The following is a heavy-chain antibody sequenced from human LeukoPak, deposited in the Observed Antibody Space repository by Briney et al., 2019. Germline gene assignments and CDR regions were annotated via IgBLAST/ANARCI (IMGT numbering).Heavy chain of an antibody. D-gene: IGHD1-7*01. V-gene: IGHV4-30-2*01. Sequence: SETLSLTCAVSDGSFSSDTYSWSWIRQPPGKGLEWIGYINHSGSTYYNPSLKSRVTISVDRSKNQFSLNLNSVTAADTAVYYCARVPLGNFWYFDLWGRGTLVTVSS. J-gene: IGHJ2*01. CDR2: INHSGST. CDR3: ARVPLGNFWYFDL. CDR1: DGSFSSDTYS.